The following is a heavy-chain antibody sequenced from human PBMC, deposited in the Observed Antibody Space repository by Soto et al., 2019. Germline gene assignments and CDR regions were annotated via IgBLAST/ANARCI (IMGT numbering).Heavy chain of an antibody. J-gene: IGHJ5*02. CDR1: GASISSYY. D-gene: IGHD2-15*01. Sequence: PSETLSLTCSVSGASISSYYYTWIRQPPGKGLEWIGSIYHSGSINYNPSFKSRVIVSVDTSKNQFSLKLSSVTAADTAVYYCARHPSSFWFDPWGQGTLVTV. V-gene: IGHV4-59*08. CDR3: ARHPSSFWFDP. CDR2: IYHSGSI.